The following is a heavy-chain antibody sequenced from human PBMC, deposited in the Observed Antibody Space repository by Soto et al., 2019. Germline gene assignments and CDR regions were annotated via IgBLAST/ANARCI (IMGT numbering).Heavy chain of an antibody. D-gene: IGHD3-22*01. CDR1: DGSIISGGCY. CDR3: ARDVSRSGFTLFDY. J-gene: IGHJ4*02. V-gene: IGHV4-31*03. Sequence: PSELLSLTCTVSDGSIISGGCYWSWIRQQPGKGLEWIGYISYSGSTYYNPSLKSRVAISLDTSKNQFSLKLSSVTAADTAVYYCARDVSRSGFTLFDYWGQGTLVTVSS. CDR2: ISYSGST.